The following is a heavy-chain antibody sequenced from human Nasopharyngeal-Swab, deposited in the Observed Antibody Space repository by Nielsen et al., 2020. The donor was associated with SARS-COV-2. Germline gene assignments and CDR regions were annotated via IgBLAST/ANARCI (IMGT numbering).Heavy chain of an antibody. CDR1: GGSIGTYY. Sequence: SETLSLTCTVSGGSIGTYYCSWIRQPPGKGLEWIGYIYYTGSTMYNPSLKGRVTLSVDTSENQFSLRLTSVTAADSAVYYCARQDVSGSYRFMVYWGQGTLVTVSS. CDR2: IYYTGST. CDR3: ARQDVSGSYRFMVY. D-gene: IGHD3-16*02. V-gene: IGHV4-59*08. J-gene: IGHJ4*02.